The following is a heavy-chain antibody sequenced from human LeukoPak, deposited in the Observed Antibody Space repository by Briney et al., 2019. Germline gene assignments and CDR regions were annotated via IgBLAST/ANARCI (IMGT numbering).Heavy chain of an antibody. V-gene: IGHV1-69*13. J-gene: IGHJ4*02. D-gene: IGHD6-13*01. CDR3: ARYSSSWYSFDY. CDR1: GYTFIGYY. Sequence: SVKVSCKASGYTFIGYYIYWVRQAPGQGLEWMGGIIPIFGTANYAQKFQGRVTITADESTSTAYMELSSLRSEDTAVYYCARYSSSWYSFDYWGQGTLVTVSS. CDR2: IIPIFGTA.